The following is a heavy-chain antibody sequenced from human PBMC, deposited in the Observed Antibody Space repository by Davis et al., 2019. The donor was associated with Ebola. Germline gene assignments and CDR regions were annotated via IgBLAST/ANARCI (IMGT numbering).Heavy chain of an antibody. V-gene: IGHV1-46*01. J-gene: IGHJ6*02. D-gene: IGHD1-7*01. Sequence: ADSVKVSCKASGYTFTSYYMHWVRQAPGQGLEWMGIINPSGGSTSYAQKFQGRVTMTRDTSTSTVYMELSSLRSEDTAVYYCARGVDWNYGYYYGMDVWGQGTTVTVSS. CDR2: INPSGGST. CDR3: ARGVDWNYGYYYGMDV. CDR1: GYTFTSYY.